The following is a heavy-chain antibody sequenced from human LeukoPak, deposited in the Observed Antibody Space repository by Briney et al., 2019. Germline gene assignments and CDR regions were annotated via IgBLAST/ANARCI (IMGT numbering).Heavy chain of an antibody. CDR3: ARADDYGDGFDY. D-gene: IGHD4-17*01. CDR2: IKTDGSEK. J-gene: IGHJ4*02. Sequence: SGGSLRLSCAASGFTFSIYWMSWVRQAPGKGLEWVANIKTDGSEKRYVDSVKGRFTISRDNSKNTLYLQMNSLRAEDTAVYYCARADDYGDGFDYWGQGTLVTVSS. V-gene: IGHV3-7*01. CDR1: GFTFSIYW.